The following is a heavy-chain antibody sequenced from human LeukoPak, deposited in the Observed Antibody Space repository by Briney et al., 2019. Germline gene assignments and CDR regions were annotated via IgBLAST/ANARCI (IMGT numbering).Heavy chain of an antibody. D-gene: IGHD6-13*01. CDR1: GFTFSSHA. J-gene: IGHJ6*03. Sequence: GGSLRLSCAASGFTFSSHAMSWVRQAPGKGLEWVSAISGSGGSTYYADSVKGRFTISRDNSKNTLYLQMNSLRAEDTAVYYCAKEYSSSWGYYYYYMDVWGKGTTVTVSS. V-gene: IGHV3-23*01. CDR3: AKEYSSSWGYYYYYMDV. CDR2: ISGSGGST.